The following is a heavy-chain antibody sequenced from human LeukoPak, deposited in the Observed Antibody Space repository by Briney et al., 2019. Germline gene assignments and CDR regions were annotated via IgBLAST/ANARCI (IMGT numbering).Heavy chain of an antibody. J-gene: IGHJ4*02. CDR2: VYYSGSR. V-gene: IGHV4-30-2*01. Sequence: SETLSLTCTVSSGAISTTGYFWSWIRQPPGKGLEWIGFVYYSGSRSYNPSLKSRVTISVDKANNQISLRLDSVTAADTAVYFCARTRVPTAMTVSKARFDYWGQGILVTVSS. CDR1: SGAISTTGYF. D-gene: IGHD5-18*01. CDR3: ARTRVPTAMTVSKARFDY.